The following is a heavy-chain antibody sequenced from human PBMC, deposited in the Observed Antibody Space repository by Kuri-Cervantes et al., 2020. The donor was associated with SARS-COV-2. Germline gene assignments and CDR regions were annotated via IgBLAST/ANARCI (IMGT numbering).Heavy chain of an antibody. V-gene: IGHV4-30-2*01. Sequence: SCAVSGYSISSGGYSWSWLRQPPGKGLEWIGSIYQAGSTFYNPSLKCLVSISLDRSKNQYSLNLSSVTAADTAVYYCVAAIIGVDTGYFQHWGQGTLVTVSS. CDR1: GYSISSGGYS. CDR3: VAAIIGVDTGYFQH. J-gene: IGHJ1*01. D-gene: IGHD3-3*01. CDR2: IYQAGST.